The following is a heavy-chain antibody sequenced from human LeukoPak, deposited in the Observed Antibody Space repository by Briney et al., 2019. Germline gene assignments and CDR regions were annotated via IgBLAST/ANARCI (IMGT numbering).Heavy chain of an antibody. CDR2: ISSSSSYI. CDR3: ARDDGSYSRSPGFDN. D-gene: IGHD1-26*01. J-gene: IGHJ4*02. CDR1: GFTFSSYS. Sequence: GGSLRLSCAASGFTFSSYSMNWVRQAPGKGLEWVSSISSSSSYIYYADSVKGRFTISRDNAKNSLYLQMNSLRAEDTAVYYCARDDGSYSRSPGFDNWGQGTLVTVSS. V-gene: IGHV3-21*01.